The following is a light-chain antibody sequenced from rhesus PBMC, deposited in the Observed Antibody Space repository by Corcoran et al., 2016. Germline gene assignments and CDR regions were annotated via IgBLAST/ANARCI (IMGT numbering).Light chain of an antibody. J-gene: IGKJ2*01. Sequence: IQMTQSPSSLSASVGDRVTITWRASQGISKNLAWYQQKPGKVPKLLIFKASTLESGIPSRFSGSGAGTDFTLTISSLQHKDFATYYCQHGYSIRYSFGQGTKVEVK. CDR3: QHGYSIRYS. V-gene: IGKV1-25*01. CDR1: QGISKN. CDR2: KAS.